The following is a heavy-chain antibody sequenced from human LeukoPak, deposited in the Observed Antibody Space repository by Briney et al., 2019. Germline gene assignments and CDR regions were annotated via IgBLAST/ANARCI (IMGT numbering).Heavy chain of an antibody. CDR1: GFTFSRCD. Sequence: PGGSLRLSCAASGFTFSRCDMNWVRQAPGKGLEWVSGIGVGGVSTHYADSVKGRFTISRDDSKNTLYLQMNSLRAEDTAVYYCAGPYGSGSYYYYYYMDVWGKGTTVTVSS. V-gene: IGHV3-23*01. J-gene: IGHJ6*03. CDR3: AGPYGSGSYYYYYYMDV. D-gene: IGHD3-10*01. CDR2: IGVGGVST.